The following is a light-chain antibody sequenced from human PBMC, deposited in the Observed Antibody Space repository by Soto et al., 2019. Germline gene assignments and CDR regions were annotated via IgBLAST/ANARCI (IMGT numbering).Light chain of an antibody. V-gene: IGLV1-40*01. CDR3: HSYDSSLSAVV. CDR1: SSNIGAGYD. Sequence: QSVLTQPPSVSGAPGQRVTISCTRSSSNIGAGYDVQWYQQLPGTAPKLLIYGNMNRPSGVPDRFSGSKSGTSASLAITGLQAEDEADYYCHSYDSSLSAVVFGGGPRSPS. J-gene: IGLJ2*01. CDR2: GNM.